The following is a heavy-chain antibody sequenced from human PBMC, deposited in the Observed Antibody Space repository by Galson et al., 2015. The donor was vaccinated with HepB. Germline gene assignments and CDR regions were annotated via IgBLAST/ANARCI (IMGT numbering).Heavy chain of an antibody. CDR3: MRRDANNFDF. Sequence: QSGAEVKEPGESLKISCNSSGYTFSSHWIGWVRQMPGKGLERMGIIFPGDSDTKYSASFQGPVTISADNSINTVYLQWSSLKASDTGSYFCMRRDANNFDFWGQGTLVTAS. V-gene: IGHV5-51*03. J-gene: IGHJ4*02. CDR1: GYTFSSHW. D-gene: IGHD4/OR15-4a*01. CDR2: IFPGDSDT.